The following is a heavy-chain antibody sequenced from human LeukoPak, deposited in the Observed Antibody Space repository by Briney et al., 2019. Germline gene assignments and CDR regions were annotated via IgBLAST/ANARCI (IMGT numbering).Heavy chain of an antibody. CDR1: GFTFCSYA. CDR3: ARPLYSASYWDAFDI. J-gene: IGHJ3*02. D-gene: IGHD5-12*01. V-gene: IGHV3-30-3*01. CDR2: ISYDGSNK. Sequence: HSGRSLRLSCAASGFTFCSYAMHWVRQAPGKGLEWVAVISYDGSNKYYADSVKGRFTISRDNSKNTLYLQMNSLRAEDTAVYYCARPLYSASYWDAFDIWGQGTMVTVSS.